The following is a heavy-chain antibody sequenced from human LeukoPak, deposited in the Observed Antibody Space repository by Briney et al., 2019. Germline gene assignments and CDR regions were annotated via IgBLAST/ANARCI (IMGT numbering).Heavy chain of an antibody. V-gene: IGHV1-2*02. D-gene: IGHD3-10*01. Sequence: GASVNVSCKASGYTFTDYYMYWVRQAPGQGLEWMGWINPNSGGTSYAQRFQGRVTMTRDTSISTAYMNLSRLTSDDTAVYYCARDRGRISDYYASGRSLHYCVDVWGKGTTVTVSS. CDR2: INPNSGGT. CDR1: GYTFTDYY. J-gene: IGHJ6*03. CDR3: ARDRGRISDYYASGRSLHYCVDV.